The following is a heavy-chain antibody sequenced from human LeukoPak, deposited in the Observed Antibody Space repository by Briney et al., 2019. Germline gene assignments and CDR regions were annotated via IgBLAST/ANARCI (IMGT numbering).Heavy chain of an antibody. V-gene: IGHV1-46*01. CDR2: INPSGGST. Sequence: ASVKVSCKASGYTFTSYYMHWVRQAPGQGLEWMGIINPSGGSTSYAQKFQGRVTMTEDTSTDTAYMELSSLRSEDTAVYYCATTDMVLRKYYYYYGMDVWGQGTTVTVSS. CDR1: GYTFTSYY. CDR3: ATTDMVLRKYYYYYGMDV. D-gene: IGHD1-14*01. J-gene: IGHJ6*02.